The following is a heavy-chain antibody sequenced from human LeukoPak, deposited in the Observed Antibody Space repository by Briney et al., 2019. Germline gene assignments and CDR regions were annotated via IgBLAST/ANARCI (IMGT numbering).Heavy chain of an antibody. CDR3: ARFPVVILRGVHLTKFYFDY. Sequence: PSETLSLTCAVYGGSFSGYYWSWIRQPPGKGLEWIGEINHSGSTNYNPSLKSRVTISVDTSKNQFSLKLSSVTAADTAVYYCARFPVVILRGVHLTKFYFDYWGQGALVTVSS. J-gene: IGHJ4*02. CDR1: GGSFSGYY. D-gene: IGHD3-10*01. CDR2: INHSGST. V-gene: IGHV4-34*01.